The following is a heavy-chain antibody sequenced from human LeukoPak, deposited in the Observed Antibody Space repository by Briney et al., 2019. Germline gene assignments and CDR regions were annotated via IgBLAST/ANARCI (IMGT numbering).Heavy chain of an antibody. V-gene: IGHV3-73*01. CDR3: AKDFHYYYYYMDV. Sequence: GGSLRLSCAASGFAFSGSAMHWVRQASGKGLEWVGRIRSKANNYATAYAASVKGRFTISRDDSKNTAYLQMNSLRAEDTAVYYCAKDFHYYYYYMDVWGKGTTVTVSS. J-gene: IGHJ6*03. CDR1: GFAFSGSA. CDR2: IRSKANNYAT. D-gene: IGHD3-3*01.